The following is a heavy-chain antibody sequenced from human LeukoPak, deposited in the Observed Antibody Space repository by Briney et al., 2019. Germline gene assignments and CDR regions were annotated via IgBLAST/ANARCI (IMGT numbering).Heavy chain of an antibody. CDR3: ARDIVVVPAAKGAFDI. CDR1: GGTFSNYA. D-gene: IGHD2-2*01. CDR2: ISAYNGNT. Sequence: ASVKVSCKASGGTFSNYAISWVRQAPGQGLEWMGWISAYNGNTNYAQKLQGRVTMTTDTSTSTAYMELRSLRSDDTAVYYCARDIVVVPAAKGAFDIWGQGTMVTVSS. V-gene: IGHV1-18*01. J-gene: IGHJ3*02.